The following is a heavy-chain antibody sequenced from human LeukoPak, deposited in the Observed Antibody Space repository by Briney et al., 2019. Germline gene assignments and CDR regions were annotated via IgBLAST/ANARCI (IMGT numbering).Heavy chain of an antibody. CDR2: IYHSGST. V-gene: IGHV4-30-2*01. Sequence: SETLSLTCTVSGGSISSSSYYWGWIRQPPGKGLEWIGYIYHSGSTYYNPSLKSRVTISVDRSKNQFSLKLSSVTAADTAVYYCARGDSSGYYGSWFDPWGQGTLVTVSS. CDR3: ARGDSSGYYGSWFDP. CDR1: GGSISSSSYY. J-gene: IGHJ5*02. D-gene: IGHD3-22*01.